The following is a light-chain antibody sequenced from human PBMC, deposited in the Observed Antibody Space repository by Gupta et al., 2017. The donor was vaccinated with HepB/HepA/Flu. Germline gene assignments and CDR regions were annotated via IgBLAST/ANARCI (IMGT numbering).Light chain of an antibody. J-gene: IGLJ3*02. CDR2: QDT. CDR3: QAWDSGTVL. V-gene: IGLV3-1*01. Sequence: YQLTQPPSVSVSPGQTASITCSADTLGNKFVCWYHQRPGQSPVLVIYQDTKLPSGIPERLSGSNSGNTATLTITGTQAADEGSYYCQAWDSGTVLFGGGTKLAVL. CDR1: TLGNKF.